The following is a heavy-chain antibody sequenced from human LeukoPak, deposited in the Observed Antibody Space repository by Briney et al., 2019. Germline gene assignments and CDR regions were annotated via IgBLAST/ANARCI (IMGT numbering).Heavy chain of an antibody. Sequence: ASVKVSCKASGYTFTSYGISWVRQAPGQGLEWMGWISAYNGNTNYAQKLQGRVTMTTDTSTSTAYMELRSLRSDDTAVYHCASSLGSGWYSNYYGMDVWGQGTTVTVSS. V-gene: IGHV1-18*01. CDR1: GYTFTSYG. J-gene: IGHJ6*02. CDR2: ISAYNGNT. D-gene: IGHD6-19*01. CDR3: ASSLGSGWYSNYYGMDV.